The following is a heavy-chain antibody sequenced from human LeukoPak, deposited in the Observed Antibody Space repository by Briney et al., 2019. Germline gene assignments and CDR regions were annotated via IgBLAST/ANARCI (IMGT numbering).Heavy chain of an antibody. CDR3: ARPGIAVAGTDLDY. D-gene: IGHD6-19*01. V-gene: IGHV5-51*01. CDR1: GYSFISYW. CDR2: IYPGDSDT. Sequence: GESLKISXKGSGYSFISYWIGWVRQRPGRGLEWTGIIYPGDSDTIYSPSFQGQVTISADKSISTAYLQWSSLKASDTAMYYCARPGIAVAGTDLDYWGQGTLVTVSS. J-gene: IGHJ4*02.